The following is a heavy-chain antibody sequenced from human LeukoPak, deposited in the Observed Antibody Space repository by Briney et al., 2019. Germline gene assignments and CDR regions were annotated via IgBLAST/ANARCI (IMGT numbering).Heavy chain of an antibody. CDR3: ARDNGGSYYNWFDH. D-gene: IGHD1-26*01. CDR1: GFTFDDYA. V-gene: IGHV3-48*03. Sequence: GRSLRLSCAASGFTFDDYAMHWVRQAPGKGLEWVSYISSSGSTIYCADSVKGRFTISSDNAKNSLYLQMNSLRAEDTAVYYCARDNGGSYYNWFDHWGQGTLVTVSS. CDR2: ISSSGSTI. J-gene: IGHJ5*02.